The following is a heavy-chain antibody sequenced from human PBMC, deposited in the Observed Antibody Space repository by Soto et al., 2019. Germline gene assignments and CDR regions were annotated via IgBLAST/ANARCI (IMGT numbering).Heavy chain of an antibody. CDR3: ARDSPGYGDYVLFDY. D-gene: IGHD4-17*01. CDR1: GDSVSRNSVA. V-gene: IGHV6-1*01. CDR2: TYYRSKWYN. Sequence: SQTLSLTCAISGDSVSRNSVACNWIRPSPSRGLEWLGRTYYRSKWYNDYAVSVKSRITINPDTSKNQFSLQLNSVTPEDTAVYYCARDSPGYGDYVLFDYWGQGTLVTVSS. J-gene: IGHJ4*02.